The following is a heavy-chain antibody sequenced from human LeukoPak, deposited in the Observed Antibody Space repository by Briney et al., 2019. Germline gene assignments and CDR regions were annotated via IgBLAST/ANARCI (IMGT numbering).Heavy chain of an antibody. CDR1: GYTFTGYY. V-gene: IGHV1-2*02. D-gene: IGHD4-23*01. CDR3: ARGLYGGTSATFDY. CDR2: INPNSGGT. Sequence: ASVKVSCTASGYTFTGYYMHWARQAPGQGLEWMGWINPNSGGTNYAQKFQGRVTMTSDTSISTAYMELSRLRSDNTAVYYCARGLYGGTSATFDYWGQGTLVTVSS. J-gene: IGHJ4*02.